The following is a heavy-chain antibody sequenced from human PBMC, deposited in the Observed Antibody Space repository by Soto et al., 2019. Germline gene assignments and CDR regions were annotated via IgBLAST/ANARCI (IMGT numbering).Heavy chain of an antibody. V-gene: IGHV5-51*01. CDR3: ARHGRYCSSTSCYEGYYYYYGMDV. J-gene: IGHJ6*02. D-gene: IGHD2-2*01. Sequence: PGESLKISCKGSGYSFTSYWIGWVRQMPGKGLEWMGIIYPGDSDTRYSPSFQGQVTISADKSISTAYLQWSSLKASDTAMYYCARHGRYCSSTSCYEGYYYYYGMDVWGQGTTVTVSS. CDR1: GYSFTSYW. CDR2: IYPGDSDT.